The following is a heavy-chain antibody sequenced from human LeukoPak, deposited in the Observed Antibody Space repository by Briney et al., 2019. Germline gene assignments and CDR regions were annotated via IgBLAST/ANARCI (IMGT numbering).Heavy chain of an antibody. V-gene: IGHV3-21*01. Sequence: ETLSLTCAVYGGSFSGYYWSWIRQPPGKGLEWVSSISSSSSYIYYADSVKGRFTISRDNAKNSLYLQMNSLRAEDTAVYYCARFYGQWLDEYYFDYWGQGTLVTVSS. CDR3: ARFYGQWLDEYYFDY. CDR1: GGSFSGYY. CDR2: ISSSSSYI. D-gene: IGHD6-19*01. J-gene: IGHJ4*02.